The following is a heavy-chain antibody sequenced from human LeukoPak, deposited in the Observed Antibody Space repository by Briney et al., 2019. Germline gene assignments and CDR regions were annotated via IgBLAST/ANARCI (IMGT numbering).Heavy chain of an antibody. D-gene: IGHD3-9*01. V-gene: IGHV3-11*05. J-gene: IGHJ6*02. CDR2: ISSSSSYT. CDR3: ARASNYDILTGYPYYGMDV. CDR1: GFTFSDYY. Sequence: GGSLRLSCAASGFTFSDYYMSWIRQAPGKGLEWVSYISSSSSYTNYADSVKGRFTISRDNAKNSLYLQMNSLRAEDTAVYYCARASNYDILTGYPYYGMDVWRQGTTVSVSS.